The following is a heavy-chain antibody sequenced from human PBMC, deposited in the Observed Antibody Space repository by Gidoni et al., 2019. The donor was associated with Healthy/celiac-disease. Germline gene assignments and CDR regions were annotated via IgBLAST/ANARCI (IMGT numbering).Heavy chain of an antibody. Sequence: EVQLLESGGGLVQPGGSLRLSCAASGFTFSSYAMSWVRQAPGKGLEWVSAIRGSGGSTYYADSVKGRFTISRDNSKNTLYLQMNSLRAEDTAVYYCAKDLGEHHYGDLDYWGQGTLVTVSS. V-gene: IGHV3-23*01. D-gene: IGHD4-17*01. J-gene: IGHJ4*02. CDR1: GFTFSSYA. CDR3: AKDLGEHHYGDLDY. CDR2: IRGSGGST.